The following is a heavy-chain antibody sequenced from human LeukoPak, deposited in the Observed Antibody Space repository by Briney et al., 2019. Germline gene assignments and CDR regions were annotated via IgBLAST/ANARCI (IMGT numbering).Heavy chain of an antibody. CDR2: IKQDGSEK. CDR3: AREKGIVGATILDY. CDR1: GFTFSSYW. D-gene: IGHD1-26*01. J-gene: IGHJ4*02. V-gene: IGHV3-7*01. Sequence: GGSLRLSCEASGFTFSSYWMSWVRQAPGKGLEWVANIKQDGSEKYYVDSVKGRFTISRDNAKNSLYLQMNSLRAEDTAVYYCAREKGIVGATILDYWGQGTLVTVSS.